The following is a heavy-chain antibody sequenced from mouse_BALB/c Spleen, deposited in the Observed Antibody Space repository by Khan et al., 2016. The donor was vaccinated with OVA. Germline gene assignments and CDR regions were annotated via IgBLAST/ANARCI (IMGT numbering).Heavy chain of an antibody. CDR3: ARTYYSYDRYFDV. V-gene: IGHV9-1*02. CDR1: GYTFTNYG. Sequence: QIQLVQSGPELKKPGETVKISCKASGYTFTNYGMNWVKQAPGKGLKWMGWINTSTGEPTYADDFKGRFAFSLETSARSAYLQINNLKNEDMATYYCARTYYSYDRYFDVWGAGTTVTVSS. J-gene: IGHJ1*01. D-gene: IGHD2-12*01. CDR2: INTSTGEP.